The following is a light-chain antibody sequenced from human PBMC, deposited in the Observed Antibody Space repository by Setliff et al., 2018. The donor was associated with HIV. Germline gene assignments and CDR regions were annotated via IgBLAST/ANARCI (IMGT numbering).Light chain of an antibody. CDR2: QAS. J-gene: IGLJ1*01. Sequence: QSVLTQPASVSGSPGQSITISCTGTCGDVGRYNLVSWYQQQPGKPPKLMIYQASKRPSGVSNRSSGSKSGNTASLTISGLQAEDEADYYCCSNTGSNTYVFGTGTKV. CDR3: CSNTGSNTYV. V-gene: IGLV2-23*01. CDR1: CGDVGRYNL.